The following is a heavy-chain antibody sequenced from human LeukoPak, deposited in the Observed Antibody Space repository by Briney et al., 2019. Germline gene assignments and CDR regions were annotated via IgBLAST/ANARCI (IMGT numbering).Heavy chain of an antibody. V-gene: IGHV5-51*01. J-gene: IGHJ3*02. CDR3: ATHPRSGAFDI. CDR2: IYPGDSDT. D-gene: IGHD4-17*01. CDR1: GYSFTSYW. Sequence: KPGESLKLSCTGSGYSFTSYWIGWVRQMPGKGLEWMGIIYPGDSDTRYSPSLQGQVTISADKSISTAYLQWSSLKASDTAVYYCATHPRSGAFDIWGQGTMVTVFS.